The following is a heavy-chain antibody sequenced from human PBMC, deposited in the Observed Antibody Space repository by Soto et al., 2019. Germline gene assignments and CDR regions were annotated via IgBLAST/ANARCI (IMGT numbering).Heavy chain of an antibody. CDR2: ISGSGGST. D-gene: IGHD3-22*01. CDR1: GFTFSSYA. J-gene: IGHJ4*02. CDR3: AKVIAINSCDSSGYSDY. V-gene: IGHV3-23*01. Sequence: GGSLRLSCAASGFTFSSYAMSWVRQAPGKGLEWVSAISGSGGSTYYADSVKGRFTISRDNSKNTLYLQMNSLRAEDTAVYYCAKVIAINSCDSSGYSDYWGQGTLVTVSS.